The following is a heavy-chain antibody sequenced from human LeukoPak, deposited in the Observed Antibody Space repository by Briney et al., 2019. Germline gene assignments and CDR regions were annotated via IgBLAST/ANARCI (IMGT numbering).Heavy chain of an antibody. CDR1: GYTFTSYY. D-gene: IGHD2-2*01. J-gene: IGHJ4*02. Sequence: ASVKVSCKASGYTFTSYYMNWVRQAPGQGLEWMGLINPSGGSTAYPQKFQGRVTMTRDTSTSTVYMELSRLRSDDTAVYYCARGNVAVPAALYDYWGQGTLVTVSS. V-gene: IGHV1-46*01. CDR3: ARGNVAVPAALYDY. CDR2: INPSGGST.